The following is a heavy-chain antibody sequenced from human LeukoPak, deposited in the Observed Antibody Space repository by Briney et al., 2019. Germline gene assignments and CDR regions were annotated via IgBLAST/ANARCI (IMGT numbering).Heavy chain of an antibody. CDR2: ISGSGGST. D-gene: IGHD3-22*01. V-gene: IGHV3-23*01. Sequence: PGGSLRLSCAASGFTFSSYAMSRVRQAPGKGLEWVSAISGSGGSTYYADSVKGRFTISRDNSKNTLYLQMNSLRAEDTAVYYCAKDAPNYYDSSGPFEYWGQGTLVTVSS. CDR3: AKDAPNYYDSSGPFEY. CDR1: GFTFSSYA. J-gene: IGHJ4*02.